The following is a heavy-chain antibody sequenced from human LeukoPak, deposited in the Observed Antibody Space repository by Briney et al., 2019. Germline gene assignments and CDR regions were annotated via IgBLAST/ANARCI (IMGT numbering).Heavy chain of an antibody. J-gene: IGHJ4*02. V-gene: IGHV4-30-4*08. CDR1: GGSISSGDYY. CDR2: IYYNGST. CDR3: ARDAYYYDSSGYYTLESFDY. D-gene: IGHD3-22*01. Sequence: SETLSLTCTVSGGSISSGDYYWSWIRQPPGKGLEWIGYIYYNGSTYYNPSLKSRVTISVDTSKNQFSLKLSSVTAADTAVYYCARDAYYYDSSGYYTLESFDYWGQGTLVTVSS.